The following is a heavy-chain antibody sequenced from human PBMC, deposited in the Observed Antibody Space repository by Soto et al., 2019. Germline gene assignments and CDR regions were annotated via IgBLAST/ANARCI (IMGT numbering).Heavy chain of an antibody. CDR3: ASPRRSSGRLHDDAFDI. J-gene: IGHJ3*02. CDR1: GGTFSSYA. D-gene: IGHD1-26*01. V-gene: IGHV1-69*12. Sequence: QVQLVQSGAEVKKPGSSVKVSCKASGGTFSSYAISWVRQAPGQGLEWMGGIIPIFGTANYAQKFQGRVTITADESTSTDYMELSSLRSEDTAVYYCASPRRSSGRLHDDAFDIWGQGTMVTVSS. CDR2: IIPIFGTA.